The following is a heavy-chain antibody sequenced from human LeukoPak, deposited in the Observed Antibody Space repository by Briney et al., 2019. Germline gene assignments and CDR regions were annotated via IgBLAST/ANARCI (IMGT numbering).Heavy chain of an antibody. V-gene: IGHV4-38-2*02. CDR2: IYHSGST. CDR1: GYSISSGYY. CDR3: ARVVGGHYFDY. Sequence: SETLSLTCTVSGYSISSGYYWGWIRQPPGKGLEWIGSIYHSGSTYYTPSLKSRVTISVDTSKNQFSLKLSSVTDADTAVYYCARVVGGHYFDYWGQGTLVTVSS. D-gene: IGHD1-26*01. J-gene: IGHJ4*02.